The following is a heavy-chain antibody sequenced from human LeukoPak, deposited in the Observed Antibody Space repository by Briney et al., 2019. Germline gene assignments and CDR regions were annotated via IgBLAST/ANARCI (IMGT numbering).Heavy chain of an antibody. J-gene: IGHJ4*02. CDR1: GFTFSTYA. CDR2: ISGDDGST. Sequence: GGSLRLSCAASGFTFSTYAMSWVRQAPGKGLEWVSAISGDDGSTYYADSLKGRFTISRDNSKNTLYLQMNSLRAEDTAVYYCAKDISQGYTYGFIEQDFWGQGTPVTVSP. V-gene: IGHV3-23*01. CDR3: AKDISQGYTYGFIEQDF. D-gene: IGHD5-18*01.